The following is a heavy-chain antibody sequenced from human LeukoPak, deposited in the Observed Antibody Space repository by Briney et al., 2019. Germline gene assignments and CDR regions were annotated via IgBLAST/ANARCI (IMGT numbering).Heavy chain of an antibody. J-gene: IGHJ4*02. CDR3: ARQKGVGGSGYYN. V-gene: IGHV5-51*01. D-gene: IGHD5-12*01. Sequence: GESLKISCKGSGYTFSTYWIAWVRQMPGKGLEWVGIIYPDDSDTRYSLSFQGQVTISADKSISTAYLQWSSLKASDTAMFFCARQKGVGGSGYYNWGQGTLVTVSS. CDR2: IYPDDSDT. CDR1: GYTFSTYW.